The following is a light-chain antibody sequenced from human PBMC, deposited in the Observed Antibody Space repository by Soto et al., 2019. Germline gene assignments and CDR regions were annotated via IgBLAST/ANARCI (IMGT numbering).Light chain of an antibody. CDR2: VAS. V-gene: IGKV3-11*01. CDR3: QQRGT. J-gene: IGKJ5*01. Sequence: EILLTQSPGTLSLSPGERATLSCRASQSFRNYLAWYQQKPGQAPRLLISVASNRATGIPARFSGSGSGTDFTLTISSLEYEDFAVYYCQQRGTFGQGTRLEIK. CDR1: QSFRNY.